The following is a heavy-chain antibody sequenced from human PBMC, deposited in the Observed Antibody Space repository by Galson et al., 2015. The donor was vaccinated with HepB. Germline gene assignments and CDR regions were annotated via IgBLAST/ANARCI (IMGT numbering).Heavy chain of an antibody. V-gene: IGHV3-66*01. CDR2: IYSGGST. J-gene: IGHJ4*02. D-gene: IGHD4-11*01. Sequence: SLRLSCAASGFTDSSNYMSWVRQAPGKGLEWVSVIYSGGSTYYADSVKGRFTISRDNSKNTLYLQMNSLRAEDTAVYYCARDDYSNYFDYWGQGTLVTVSS. CDR1: GFTDSSNY. CDR3: ARDDYSNYFDY.